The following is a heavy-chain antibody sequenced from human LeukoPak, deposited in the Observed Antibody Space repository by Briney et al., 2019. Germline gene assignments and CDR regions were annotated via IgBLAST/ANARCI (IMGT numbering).Heavy chain of an antibody. CDR1: GFTFSNYN. CDR2: ISRSGTTI. V-gene: IGHV3-48*01. Sequence: GGSLRLSCAASGFTFSNYNMNWVRQAPGKGLEWVSYISRSGTTIYYADSLKGRFTISRDNAKNSLYLQMNSLRAEDTAVYYCAVFSTGYNDSDYWGQGTLVTVSS. D-gene: IGHD3-9*01. J-gene: IGHJ4*02. CDR3: AVFSTGYNDSDY.